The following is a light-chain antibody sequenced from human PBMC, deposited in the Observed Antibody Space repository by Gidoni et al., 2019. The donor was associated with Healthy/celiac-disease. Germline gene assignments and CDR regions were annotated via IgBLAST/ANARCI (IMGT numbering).Light chain of an antibody. CDR3: QSYDSSLSGFAV. J-gene: IGLJ7*01. CDR2: GNS. CDR1: SSNIGAGYD. V-gene: IGLV1-40*01. Sequence: QSVLTQPPSVSGAPGQRVTISCTGSSSNIGAGYDVHWYQQLPGTAPKLLIYGNSNRPSGVSDRFSGSKSGTSASLAITGLQAEDEADYYCQSYDSSLSGFAVFGGGTQLTVL.